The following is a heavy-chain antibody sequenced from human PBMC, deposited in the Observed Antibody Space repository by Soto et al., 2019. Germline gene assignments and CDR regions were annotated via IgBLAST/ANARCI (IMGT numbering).Heavy chain of an antibody. D-gene: IGHD4-4*01. J-gene: IGHJ6*02. CDR2: IKGKTDACTT. CDR3: TTDDHCNSYYWYTMDV. CDR1: GFTFTYAW. V-gene: IGHV3-15*07. Sequence: EVQLVESGGGLVKPGESLRLSCAASGFTFTYAWLNWVRQVPGKGLEWVGRIKGKTDACTTDYAAPVKGRFTISRDDSKNTLYLQMNTLNTDDTAVYYSTTDDHCNSYYWYTMDVWGRGTTVTVSS.